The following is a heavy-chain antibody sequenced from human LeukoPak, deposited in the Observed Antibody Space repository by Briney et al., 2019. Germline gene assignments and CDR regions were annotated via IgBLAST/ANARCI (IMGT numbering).Heavy chain of an antibody. D-gene: IGHD3-10*01. Sequence: SQTLLLTCAISGDSVSSDSAVWNWIRQSPSRCLEWLGRTYYRSNKWNSHYAESVKSRLTIKPETSRNQFSLQLNSVTPEDTAVYYCARDGSASFFNLWGQGTLVTVSS. CDR2: TYYRSNKWNS. CDR3: ARDGSASFFNL. CDR1: GDSVSSDSAV. V-gene: IGHV6-1*01. J-gene: IGHJ5*02.